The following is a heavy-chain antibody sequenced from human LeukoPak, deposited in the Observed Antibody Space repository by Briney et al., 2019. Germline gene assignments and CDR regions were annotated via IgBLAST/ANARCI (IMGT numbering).Heavy chain of an antibody. J-gene: IGHJ4*02. CDR2: ISYDGSNK. D-gene: IGHD2-15*01. CDR1: GFTFSTYG. CDR3: AKSDLGHRSRQVGHFDY. V-gene: IGHV3-30*18. Sequence: TGGPLRLSCAASGFTFSTYGMHWVRQAPGKGLEWVAVISYDGSNKYYTDSVKGRFTISRDNSKNTLYLQMNSLRTEDTAVYYCAKSDLGHRSRQVGHFDYWGQGTLVTVSS.